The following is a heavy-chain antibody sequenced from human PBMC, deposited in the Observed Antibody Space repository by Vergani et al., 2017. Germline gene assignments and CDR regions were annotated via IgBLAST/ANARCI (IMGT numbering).Heavy chain of an antibody. CDR3: ARIPGKSVWGSSGAFDI. J-gene: IGHJ3*02. V-gene: IGHV2-70*01. CDR2: IDWDDDK. CDR1: GFSLSTSGMC. D-gene: IGHD3-16*01. Sequence: QVTLRESGPALVKPTQTLTLTCTFSGFSLSTSGMCVSWIRQPPGKALEWLALIDWDDDKYYSTSLKTRLTISKDTSKNQVVLTMTNMDPVDTATYYCARIPGKSVWGSSGAFDIWGQGTMVTVSS.